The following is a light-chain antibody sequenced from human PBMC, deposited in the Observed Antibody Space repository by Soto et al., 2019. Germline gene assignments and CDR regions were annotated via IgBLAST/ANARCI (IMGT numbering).Light chain of an antibody. CDR1: QSVSSSY. V-gene: IGKV3-20*01. J-gene: IGKJ4*01. Sequence: EIVLTQSPGTLSLSPGERATLSYRASQSVSSSYLAWHQQKPGQAPRLLIYGASSRATGIPDRFSGSGSGTDFTLTISRLEPEDFAVYSCQQYGSSPLTFGGGTKVDIK. CDR3: QQYGSSPLT. CDR2: GAS.